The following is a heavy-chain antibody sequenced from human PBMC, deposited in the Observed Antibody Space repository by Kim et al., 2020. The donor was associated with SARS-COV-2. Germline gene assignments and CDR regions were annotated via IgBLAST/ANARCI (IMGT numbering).Heavy chain of an antibody. V-gene: IGHV1-69*01. D-gene: IGHD3-9*01. Sequence: NYGQKFQGRVTITADESTSTAYMELSSLRSEDTAVYYCAGDDYDILTGSGWGQGTLVTVSS. J-gene: IGHJ4*02. CDR3: AGDDYDILTGSG.